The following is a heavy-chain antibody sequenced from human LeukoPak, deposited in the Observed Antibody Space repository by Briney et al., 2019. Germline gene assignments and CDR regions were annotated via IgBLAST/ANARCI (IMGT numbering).Heavy chain of an antibody. D-gene: IGHD3-9*01. CDR2: ISSSSSTI. J-gene: IGHJ4*02. CDR3: ARDEYYDILTGYGLDY. CDR1: GFTFSSYS. V-gene: IGHV3-48*01. Sequence: GGSLRLSCAASGFTFSSYSMNWVRQAPGKGLEWVSYISSSSSTIYYADSVKGRFTISRDNAKNSLYLRMNSLRAEDTAVYYCARDEYYDILTGYGLDYWGQGTLVTVSS.